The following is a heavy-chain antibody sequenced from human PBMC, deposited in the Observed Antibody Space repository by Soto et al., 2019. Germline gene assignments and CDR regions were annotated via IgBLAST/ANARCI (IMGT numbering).Heavy chain of an antibody. V-gene: IGHV3-33*01. CDR3: ARDRGSDDPIDY. J-gene: IGHJ4*02. CDR1: GFTFSNYG. D-gene: IGHD3-10*01. Sequence: QVQLVESGGGVVQPERSLRLSCAASGFTFSNYGMHWVRQAPGKGLEWVAVVWHDGKTKYYADSVEGRFTISRDNSRNTLCLPMNSLRAEDTAVYHCARDRGSDDPIDYWGQGTLVTVSS. CDR2: VWHDGKTK.